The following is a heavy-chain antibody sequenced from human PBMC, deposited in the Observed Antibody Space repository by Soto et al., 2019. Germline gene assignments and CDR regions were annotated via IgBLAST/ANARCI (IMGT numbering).Heavy chain of an antibody. Sequence: SGPTLVNPTQTLTLTCTCSGFSVKTSGVGVGWIRQPPGKTLEWLALIYWNDFKRYTPSLESRLTITKDTSKNQVVLTVTNVDPADTATYYCARSRGYNGYEGPPLYEMDVWGQGTTVTVS. CDR3: ARSRGYNGYEGPPLYEMDV. V-gene: IGHV2-5*01. D-gene: IGHD5-12*01. CDR2: IYWNDFK. J-gene: IGHJ6*02. CDR1: GFSVKTSGVG.